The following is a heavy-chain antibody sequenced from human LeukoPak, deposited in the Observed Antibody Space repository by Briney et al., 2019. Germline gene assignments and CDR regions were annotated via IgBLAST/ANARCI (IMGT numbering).Heavy chain of an antibody. CDR2: IYYSGST. CDR1: GGSISSYY. Sequence: SETLSLTCTVSGGSISSYYWSWIRQPPGKGLEWIGYIYYSGSTNYNPSLKSRVTISIDTSKNQFSLKLSSVTAADTAVYYCARGGDSSSWYSYYYYMDVWGKGTTVTISS. V-gene: IGHV4-59*01. J-gene: IGHJ6*03. D-gene: IGHD6-13*01. CDR3: ARGGDSSSWYSYYYYMDV.